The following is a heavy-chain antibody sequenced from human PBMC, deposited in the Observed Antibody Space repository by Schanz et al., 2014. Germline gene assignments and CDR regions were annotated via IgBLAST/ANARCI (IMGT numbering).Heavy chain of an antibody. CDR2: ISNDGSIK. Sequence: QVQLVESGGGLVQPGGSLRLSCAASGFTLSNSDMHWVRQAPGKGLEWVALISNDGSIKYYADSVEGRFTISRDNAKNSMYLHMKSLRGEDTAVYYCARDNYYGSGSCAYWGQGTLVTVSS. V-gene: IGHV3-30-3*01. D-gene: IGHD3-10*01. CDR1: GFTLSNSD. J-gene: IGHJ4*02. CDR3: ARDNYYGSGSCAY.